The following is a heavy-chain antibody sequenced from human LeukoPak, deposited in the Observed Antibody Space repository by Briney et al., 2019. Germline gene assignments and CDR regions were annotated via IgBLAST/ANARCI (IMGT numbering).Heavy chain of an antibody. CDR2: ISWNSGSI. CDR3: AKVPGGYYYDSSGYYFEY. V-gene: IGHV3-9*01. CDR1: GFTFDDYA. J-gene: IGHJ4*02. Sequence: PGGSLRLSCAASGFTFDDYAMNWVRRAPGKGLEWVSGISWNSGSIGYADSVKGRFTTSRDNAKNYLYLQMNSLRAEDTALYYCAKVPGGYYYDSSGYYFEYWGQGTLVTVSS. D-gene: IGHD3-22*01.